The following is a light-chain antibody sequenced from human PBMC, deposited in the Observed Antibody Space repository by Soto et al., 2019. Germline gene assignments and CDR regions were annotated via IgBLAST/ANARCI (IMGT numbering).Light chain of an antibody. J-gene: IGKJ3*01. CDR1: QGISSY. CDR3: QQLNSYPRGT. Sequence: DIQLTQSPSFLSASVGDRVTITCRASQGISSYLAWYQQKPGKAPKLQIYAASTLQSGVPTRFSGSGSGTEFTLTISSLQPEDFATYYCQQLNSYPRGTFGPGTKVDIK. CDR2: AAS. V-gene: IGKV1-9*01.